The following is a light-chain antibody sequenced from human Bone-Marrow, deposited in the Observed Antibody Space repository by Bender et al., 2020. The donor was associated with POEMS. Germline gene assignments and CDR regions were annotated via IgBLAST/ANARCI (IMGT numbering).Light chain of an antibody. CDR3: CSYASSATRI. V-gene: IGLV2-14*03. J-gene: IGLJ2*01. CDR1: TSDVGNYDR. CDR2: DVT. Sequence: QSALTQPASASGSPGQSVTISCTGTTSDVGNYDRVSWYLQHPGKAPKLLIFDVTNRPSGVSNRFSGSKSGNTAFLTISGLQAEDEADYYCCSYASSATRIFGGGTKLTVL.